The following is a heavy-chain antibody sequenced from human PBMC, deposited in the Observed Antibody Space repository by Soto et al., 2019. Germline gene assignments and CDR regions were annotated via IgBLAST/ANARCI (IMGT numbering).Heavy chain of an antibody. D-gene: IGHD6-6*01. Sequence: QVQLQESGPGLVKPSQTLSLTCTVSGDSISSGGYYWSWIRQHPGKALEWIGYIYYSGSTYYNPSLMSRVTISVDTSKNQFSLKLSSVTAADTAVYYCARSYSSSSVLGTRDTKGWFDPWGLGTLVTVSS. CDR2: IYYSGST. CDR1: GDSISSGGYY. V-gene: IGHV4-31*03. J-gene: IGHJ5*02. CDR3: ARSYSSSSVLGTRDTKGWFDP.